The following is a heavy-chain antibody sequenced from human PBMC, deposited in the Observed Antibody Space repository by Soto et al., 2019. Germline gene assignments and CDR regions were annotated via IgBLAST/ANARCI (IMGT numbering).Heavy chain of an antibody. CDR1: GYSFSSYG. CDR3: ARQDVVVPAGIPQFDP. V-gene: IGHV1-18*04. CDR2: ISPYNGNT. D-gene: IGHD2-2*02. Sequence: EASVKVSCKASGYSFSSYGISWVRQAPGQGLEWMGWISPYNGNTNYAQKLQGRVTMTTDTSTSTAYMELRRLRSDDTAVYYCARQDVVVPAGIPQFDPWGQGTLVTVFS. J-gene: IGHJ5*02.